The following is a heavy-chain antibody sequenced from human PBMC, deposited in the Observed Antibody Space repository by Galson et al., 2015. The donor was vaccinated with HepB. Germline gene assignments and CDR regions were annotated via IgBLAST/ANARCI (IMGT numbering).Heavy chain of an antibody. CDR1: GYTFTGYD. CDR2: MDPRSGNT. J-gene: IGHJ4*02. Sequence: SVKVSCKASGYTFTGYDISWVRQASGQGLEWMGWMDPRSGNTGHAQKFQGRVTMTRNTSISTAYLARSSLRSEDTAVYYCARRKMRFLEWLFFDSWGQGTLVTVSS. D-gene: IGHD3-3*01. V-gene: IGHV1-8*01. CDR3: ARRKMRFLEWLFFDS.